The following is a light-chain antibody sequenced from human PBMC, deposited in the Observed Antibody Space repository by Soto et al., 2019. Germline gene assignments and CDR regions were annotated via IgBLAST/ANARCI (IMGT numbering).Light chain of an antibody. Sequence: AIPLTQSPSSLSASVGDRVTITCRASQGISSALAWYQQKPGEAPNLLIYDASSLESGVPSRFSGSGSGTDFILTISSLQPEDFATYYCQQFHSYPLTFGQGTRLEIK. V-gene: IGKV1-13*02. CDR2: DAS. J-gene: IGKJ5*01. CDR3: QQFHSYPLT. CDR1: QGISSA.